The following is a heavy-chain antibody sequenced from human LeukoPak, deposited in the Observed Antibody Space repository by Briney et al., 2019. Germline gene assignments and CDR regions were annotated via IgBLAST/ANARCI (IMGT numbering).Heavy chain of an antibody. CDR3: ARETSQKGAHYMDV. CDR2: IYYSGST. V-gene: IGHV4-39*07. Sequence: SETLSFTCTVSGGSISSSSYYWGWIRQPPGKGLEWIGSIYYSGSTYYNPSLKSRVTISVDTSKNQFSLKLSSVTAADTAVYYCARETSQKGAHYMDVWGKGTTVTISS. J-gene: IGHJ6*03. D-gene: IGHD3-16*01. CDR1: GGSISSSSYY.